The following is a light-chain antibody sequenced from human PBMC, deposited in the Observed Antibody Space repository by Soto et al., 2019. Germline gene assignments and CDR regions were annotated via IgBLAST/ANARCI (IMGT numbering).Light chain of an antibody. CDR1: QIVSRY. J-gene: IGKJ1*01. V-gene: IGKV3-11*01. CDR2: DTP. Sequence: EIVLTQSRATLSLAPGERATLSCRGSQIVSRYLALYLQKPVQAPRLLIYDTPYRATGIPARFSGSGSATDLTLTISSLEPEDFAVYSCQRYNNWPLTFRKGTKVDIK. CDR3: QRYNNWPLT.